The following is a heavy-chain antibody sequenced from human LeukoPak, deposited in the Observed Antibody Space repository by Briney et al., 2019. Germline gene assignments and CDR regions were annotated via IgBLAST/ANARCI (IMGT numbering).Heavy chain of an antibody. Sequence: PGGSLRLSCTASGFTFNTYSMSWVRQAPRKGLEWVSVITNSGISTYYADSVKGRFTISRDNSKNTLYLQMNSLRAEDTAVYYCAKDSGYSGYHILNWFDPWGQGTLVTVSS. CDR3: AKDSGYSGYHILNWFDP. J-gene: IGHJ5*02. CDR1: GFTFNTYS. D-gene: IGHD5-12*01. CDR2: ITNSGIST. V-gene: IGHV3-23*01.